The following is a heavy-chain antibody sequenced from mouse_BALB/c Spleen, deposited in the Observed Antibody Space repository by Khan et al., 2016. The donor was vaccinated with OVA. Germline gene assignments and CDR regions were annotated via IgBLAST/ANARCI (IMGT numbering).Heavy chain of an antibody. J-gene: IGHJ3*01. CDR2: ISYSGNT. Sequence: EVQLQESGPSLVKPSQTLSLTCSVTGDSITRGYWNWIRKFPGNKLDYMGYISYSGNTYCNPSLKSRISITRDKSKNQYYLQLNSVTTEDTATYXGACELRGFAYWGQGTLVTVSA. CDR3: ACELRGFAY. D-gene: IGHD1-1*01. CDR1: GDSITRGY. V-gene: IGHV3-8*02.